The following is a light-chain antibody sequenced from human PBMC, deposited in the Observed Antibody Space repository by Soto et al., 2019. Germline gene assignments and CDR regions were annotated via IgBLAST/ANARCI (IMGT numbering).Light chain of an antibody. Sequence: QSVLTQPPSVSAAPGQKVTISCSGSSSNIGNDYVSWYQHLQGTAPKLLIYDNDKRPSGIPDRFSGSKSGTSATLGITGLQAGDEADYYCGTWDSSLSAGVFGGGTKVTVL. V-gene: IGLV1-51*01. CDR3: GTWDSSLSAGV. CDR2: DND. J-gene: IGLJ2*01. CDR1: SSNIGNDY.